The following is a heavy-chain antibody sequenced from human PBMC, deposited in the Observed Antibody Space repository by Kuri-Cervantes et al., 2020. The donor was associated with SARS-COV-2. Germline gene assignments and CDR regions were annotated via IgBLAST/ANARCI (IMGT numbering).Heavy chain of an antibody. CDR1: RFTFNKYD. V-gene: IGHV3-23*01. CDR2: ISTSGGDT. J-gene: IGHJ4*02. Sequence: LSLTCAASRFTFNKYDLIWVRQAPGKGLEWVSSISTSGGDTNYADSLKGRFTISRDNSKNTLYLQMNSLRVEDTAVYYCASVYTMGVSLDWGQGTLVTVSS. D-gene: IGHD3-16*01. CDR3: ASVYTMGVSLD.